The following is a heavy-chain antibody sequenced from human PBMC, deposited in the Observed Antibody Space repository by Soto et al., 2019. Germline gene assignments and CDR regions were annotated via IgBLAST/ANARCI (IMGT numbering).Heavy chain of an antibody. CDR2: IIPIFGTA. J-gene: IGHJ5*02. CDR1: GGTFSSYA. V-gene: IGHV1-69*13. D-gene: IGHD4-17*01. CDR3: ARDRGKYSSTDWFDT. Sequence: SVKVSCKASGGTFSSYAISWVRQAPGQGLEWMGGIIPIFGTANYAQKFQGRVTITADESTSTAHMELSSLRSEDTAVYYCARDRGKYSSTDWFDTWGQGTLVTVSS.